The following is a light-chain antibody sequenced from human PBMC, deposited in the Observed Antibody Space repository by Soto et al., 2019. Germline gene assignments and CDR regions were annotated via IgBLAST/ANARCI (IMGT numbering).Light chain of an antibody. J-gene: IGLJ1*01. CDR3: CSYAGRTTPYV. Sequence: QSVLTQPASVSGSPGQSITISCSGTSNEVGSYYPVSWYQHHPGRAPQLIIYEDIKRPSGVSDRFSASMSGNTASLTISGFQADDEADYFCCSYAGRTTPYVFGTGTKVTVL. CDR2: EDI. CDR1: SNEVGSYYP. V-gene: IGLV2-23*01.